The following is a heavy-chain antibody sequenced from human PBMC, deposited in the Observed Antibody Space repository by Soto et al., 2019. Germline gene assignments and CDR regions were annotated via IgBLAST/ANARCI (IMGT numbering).Heavy chain of an antibody. J-gene: IGHJ6*02. CDR2: FRSGGGT. Sequence: QVQLQESGPGLVKPSETLSLTCTVSGDSISTYNLAWIRQPPGKGLEWIGYFRSGGGTSYNPSLKSRVAISAYTSMKPFSLRLSSVTAADTAVYYCGRQGLGVLHGLVDVWGQGTTVTVSS. CDR1: GDSISTYN. V-gene: IGHV4-59*08. D-gene: IGHD3-10*01. CDR3: GRQGLGVLHGLVDV.